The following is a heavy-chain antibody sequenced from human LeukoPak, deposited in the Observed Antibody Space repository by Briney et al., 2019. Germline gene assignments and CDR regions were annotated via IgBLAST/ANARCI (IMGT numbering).Heavy chain of an antibody. V-gene: IGHV4-59*11. J-gene: IGHJ4*02. CDR2: IYYTGST. CDR1: GGSLSSHY. Sequence: SETLSLTCSVSGGSLSSHYWSWIRQPPGKGLEWIGYIYYTGSTDYNPSLKSRVTISVDTSKNQVSLKMNSVSAADTAVYYCARHRASYFDLWGQGTLVTVSS. CDR3: ARHRASYFDL.